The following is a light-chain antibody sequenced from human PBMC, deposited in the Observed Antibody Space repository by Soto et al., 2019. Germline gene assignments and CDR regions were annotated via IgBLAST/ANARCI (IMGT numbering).Light chain of an antibody. CDR3: QQYGISGT. V-gene: IGKV3-20*01. J-gene: IGKJ1*01. CDR2: GAS. CDR1: HSVDST. Sequence: EIVFSQSPGTLSLSKGERASLSCRASHSVDSTLAWYQQKPGQAPRLLIYGASNRATGIPDRFSGSGSGTDFTLTISRLEPEDFAVYYCQQYGISGTFGQGTKVDI.